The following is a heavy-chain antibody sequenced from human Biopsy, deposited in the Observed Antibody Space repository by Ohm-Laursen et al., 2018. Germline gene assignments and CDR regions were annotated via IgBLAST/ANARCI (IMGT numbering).Heavy chain of an antibody. CDR3: ARLYRLDDYWNDDPPDAFDV. CDR2: ISNRGST. V-gene: IGHV4-59*01. Sequence: SQSLSLTWTVSGGFISSDYWLWTRQSPGKGLEWIGYISNRGSTNYSPSLRGRVTIAVDTSKNQFSLKLSSLTAADTAVFFCARLYRLDDYWNDDPPDAFDVWGQGTVVTVSS. J-gene: IGHJ3*01. CDR1: GGFISSDY. D-gene: IGHD3-3*01.